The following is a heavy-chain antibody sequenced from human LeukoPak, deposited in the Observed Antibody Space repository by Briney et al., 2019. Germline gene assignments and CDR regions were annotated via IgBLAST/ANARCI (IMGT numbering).Heavy chain of an antibody. CDR3: ARDLIEQWLVYYYYYGMDV. Sequence: GGSLRLSCAASGFTFSSYAMHWVRQAPGKGLEWVAVISYDGSNKYYADSVKGRFTISRDNSKNTLHLQMNSLRAEDTAVYYCARDLIEQWLVYYYYYGMDVWGQGTTVTVSS. V-gene: IGHV3-30*04. CDR1: GFTFSSYA. D-gene: IGHD6-19*01. CDR2: ISYDGSNK. J-gene: IGHJ6*02.